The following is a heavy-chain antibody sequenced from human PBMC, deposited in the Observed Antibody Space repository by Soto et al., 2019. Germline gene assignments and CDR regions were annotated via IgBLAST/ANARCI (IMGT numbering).Heavy chain of an antibody. D-gene: IGHD1-26*01. CDR2: IYFDGITT. J-gene: IGHJ4*02. V-gene: IGHV3-74*01. Sequence: EVQLVESGGGVVQPGGSLRLSCTASGFTFNTHWMHWVRQAPGKGLVWVSRIYFDGITTNYADSVKGRLTGSRDNAKNTVYLHVNTLRDEHTAVYYCARGGAMGVDYWGQGTLVTVSS. CDR3: ARGGAMGVDY. CDR1: GFTFNTHW.